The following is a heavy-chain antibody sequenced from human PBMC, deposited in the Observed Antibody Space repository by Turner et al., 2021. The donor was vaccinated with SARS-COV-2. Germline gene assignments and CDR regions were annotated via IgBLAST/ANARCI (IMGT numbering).Heavy chain of an antibody. CDR1: GFSFSTFE. CDR2: INNGGSTI. D-gene: IGHD3-9*01. J-gene: IGHJ4*02. V-gene: IGHV3-48*03. CDR3: AREYYGLLAGYYLDS. Sequence: VQLVESGGGLVQLGRSLSLSCSASGFSFSTFEMNWVRQAPGKGLEWLSYINNGGSTIHYADSVKGRFTVSRDNAKNSLYLQLNSLKAEDTAVYYCAREYYGLLAGYYLDSWGQGTLVTVSS.